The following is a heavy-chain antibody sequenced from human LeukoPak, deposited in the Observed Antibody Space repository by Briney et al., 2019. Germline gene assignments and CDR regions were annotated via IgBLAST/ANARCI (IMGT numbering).Heavy chain of an antibody. CDR3: ATHPAGDSGYYYVSNLVQH. Sequence: QAGGSLRLSCAASGFTFSSYAMSWVRQAPGKGLEWVSSISGSGGSTYYADSVKGRFTISRDNSKNTLYLQMNSLRAEDTAVYYCATHPAGDSGYYYVSNLVQHWGQGTLVTVSS. J-gene: IGHJ1*01. CDR2: ISGSGGST. D-gene: IGHD3-22*01. V-gene: IGHV3-23*01. CDR1: GFTFSSYA.